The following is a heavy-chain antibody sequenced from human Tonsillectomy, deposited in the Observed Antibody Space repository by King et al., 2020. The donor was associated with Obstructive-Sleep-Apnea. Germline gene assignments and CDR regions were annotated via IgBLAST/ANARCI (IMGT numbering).Heavy chain of an antibody. J-gene: IGHJ4*02. D-gene: IGHD2-2*01. CDR3: ARGRWDVPAAGIQLDY. CDR1: GFTFSSYA. CDR2: ISDGGDNQ. V-gene: IGHV3-30*04. Sequence: VQLVESGGGGVQPGRSLRLSCAASGFTFSSYAMHWVRQAPGKGLEWVALISDGGDNQYYADSVKGRFTISRDNSKNTLDLQMNRLRLGDTARYYCARGRWDVPAAGIQLDYWGQGTLVTVPS.